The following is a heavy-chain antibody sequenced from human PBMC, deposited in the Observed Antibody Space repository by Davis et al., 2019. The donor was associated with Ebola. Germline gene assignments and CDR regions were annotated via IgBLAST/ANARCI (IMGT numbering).Heavy chain of an antibody. D-gene: IGHD6-19*01. J-gene: IGHJ4*02. CDR1: GFTFSSYA. CDR2: INSDGSST. CDR3: AKGTNRIAVAGMGQNN. V-gene: IGHV3-74*01. Sequence: GESLKISCSASGFTFSSYAMHWVRQAPGKGLVWVSRINSDGSSTSYADSVKGRFTISRDNSKNTLFLQMNSLRAEDTAVYHCAKGTNRIAVAGMGQNNWGQGTLVTVSS.